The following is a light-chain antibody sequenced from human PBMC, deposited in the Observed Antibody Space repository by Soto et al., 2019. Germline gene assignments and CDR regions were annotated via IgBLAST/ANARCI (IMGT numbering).Light chain of an antibody. J-gene: IGLJ3*02. CDR1: SSNIGAGYD. CDR3: QSYDSSLSGWV. CDR2: GNS. Sequence: QSVLTQPPSVSGAPGQRVTISCTGSSSNIGAGYDVHWYQQLPGTAPKLLIYGNSNRPSRVPDRFSGSKSGTSASLAITGLQDEDEADYYCQSYDSSLSGWVFGGGTKLTVL. V-gene: IGLV1-40*01.